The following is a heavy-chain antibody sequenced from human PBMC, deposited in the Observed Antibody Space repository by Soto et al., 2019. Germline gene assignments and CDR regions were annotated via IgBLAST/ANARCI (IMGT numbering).Heavy chain of an antibody. CDR1: GYTFTSYA. CDR2: INADNGNT. CDR3: ARGGWFGELFGSMDV. D-gene: IGHD3-10*01. V-gene: IGHV1-3*01. Sequence: ASVKVSCKASGYTFTSYAMHWVRQAPGQRLEWMGWINADNGNTKYSQKLQGRVTITRDTSTSTAYMELRSLRSDDTAVYYCARGGWFGELFGSMDVWGQGTTVTVSS. J-gene: IGHJ6*02.